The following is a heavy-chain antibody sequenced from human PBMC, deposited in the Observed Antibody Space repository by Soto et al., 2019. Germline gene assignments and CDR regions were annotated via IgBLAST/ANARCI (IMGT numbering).Heavy chain of an antibody. J-gene: IGHJ4*02. CDR1: GFIVSYNY. D-gene: IGHD2-21*01. CDR2: LYSDGTT. Sequence: GGSLILSCAASGFIVSYNYMSWVRQAPGEGLEWLSVLYSDGTTYYADSVKGRFTISRDNSQNRLYLQMNSLRAEDTAVYYCASHPTSIVVAARAPYDYWGRGTLVTVSS. CDR3: ASHPTSIVVAARAPYDY. V-gene: IGHV3-53*01.